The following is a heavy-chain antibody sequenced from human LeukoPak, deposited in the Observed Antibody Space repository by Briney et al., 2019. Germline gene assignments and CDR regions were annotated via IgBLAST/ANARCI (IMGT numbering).Heavy chain of an antibody. D-gene: IGHD3-22*01. J-gene: IGHJ4*02. Sequence: QTGGSLRLSCAASGFTFSSYAMSWVRQVPGKGLEWVSGISGSGGSTYYADSVKGRFTISRDNSKNTLYLQMNSLRTEDTAVYYCARGLMYYDTSGFGDYWGQGTLVTVSS. CDR1: GFTFSSYA. CDR2: ISGSGGST. CDR3: ARGLMYYDTSGFGDY. V-gene: IGHV3-23*01.